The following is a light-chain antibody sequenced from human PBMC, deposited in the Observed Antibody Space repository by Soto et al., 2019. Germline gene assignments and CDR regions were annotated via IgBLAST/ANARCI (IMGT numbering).Light chain of an antibody. CDR3: SAYAGSNNFV. J-gene: IGLJ1*01. Sequence: LNRPPYAKGSPGQAVTISKKGTSSDVGDNYVSWYQQHLGKAPKLIIYEVSQRPSGVPDRFSGSKSGNTASLTVSGLQTEDEADYYCSAYAGSNNFVFVSGNKFTV. V-gene: IGLV2-8*01. CDR1: SSDVGDNY. CDR2: EVS.